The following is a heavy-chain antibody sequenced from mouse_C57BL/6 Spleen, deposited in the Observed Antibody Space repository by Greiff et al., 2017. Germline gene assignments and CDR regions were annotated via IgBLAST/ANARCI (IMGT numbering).Heavy chain of an antibody. CDR3: AREGYDLFDY. CDR2: IDPSDSYT. V-gene: IGHV1-69*01. D-gene: IGHD2-3*01. Sequence: QVQLQQSGAELVMPGASVKLSCKASGYTFTSYWMHWVKQRPGQGLEWIGEIDPSDSYTNYNQKFKGKSTLTVDKSSSTAYMQLSSLTSEDSAVYYCAREGYDLFDYWGQGTTLTVSS. J-gene: IGHJ2*01. CDR1: GYTFTSYW.